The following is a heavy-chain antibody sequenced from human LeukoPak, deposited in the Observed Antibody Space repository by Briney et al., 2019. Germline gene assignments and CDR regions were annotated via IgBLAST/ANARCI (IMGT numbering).Heavy chain of an antibody. CDR3: ARQFVVGWFDP. D-gene: IGHD2-2*01. CDR2: IYYSGST. Sequence: KPSETLSLTCTVSGGSISSGDYYWSWIRQPPGTGLEWIGYIYYSGSTYYNPSLKSRVTISVDTSKNQFSLKLSSVTAADTAVYYCARQFVVGWFDPWGQGTLVTVSS. V-gene: IGHV4-30-4*01. CDR1: GGSISSGDYY. J-gene: IGHJ5*02.